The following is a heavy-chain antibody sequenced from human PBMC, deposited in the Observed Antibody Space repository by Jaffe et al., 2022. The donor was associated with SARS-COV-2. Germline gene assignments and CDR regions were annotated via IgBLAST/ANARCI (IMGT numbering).Heavy chain of an antibody. J-gene: IGHJ4*02. D-gene: IGHD6-19*01. Sequence: QVQLVESGGGVVQPGRSLRLSCAASGFTFSSYGMHWVRQAPGKGLEWVAVISYDGSNKYYADSVKGRFTISRDNSKNTLYLQMNSLRAEDTAVYYCAKDRYSSGWYGDYWGQGTLVTVSS. CDR1: GFTFSSYG. V-gene: IGHV3-30*18. CDR3: AKDRYSSGWYGDY. CDR2: ISYDGSNK.